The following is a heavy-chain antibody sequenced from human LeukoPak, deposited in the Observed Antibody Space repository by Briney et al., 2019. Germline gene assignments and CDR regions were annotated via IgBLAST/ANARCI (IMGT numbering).Heavy chain of an antibody. V-gene: IGHV4-61*01. CDR2: IYYSGST. Sequence: TTSETLSLTCTVSGGSVSSGSYYWSWIRQPPGKGLEWIGYIYYSGSTNYNPSLKSRVTISVDTSKNQFSLKLSSVTAADTAVYYCAGYYPYYFDYWGQGTLVTVSS. CDR1: GGSVSSGSYY. D-gene: IGHD3-22*01. CDR3: AGYYPYYFDY. J-gene: IGHJ4*02.